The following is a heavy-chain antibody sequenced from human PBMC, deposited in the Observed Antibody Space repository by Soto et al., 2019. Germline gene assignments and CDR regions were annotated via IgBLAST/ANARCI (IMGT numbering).Heavy chain of an antibody. CDR1: GFTFSNYG. CDR2: ISYDGSNE. D-gene: IGHD6-13*01. V-gene: IGHV3-30*18. Sequence: GGSLRLSCAASGFTFSNYGMHWVRQAPGKGLEWVAVISYDGSNEYYADSVKGRFTISRDNSKNTLFLQMNSLRGEDTAVYYCAEDWGSSSVDYYYGMDVWGQGTTVTVSS. J-gene: IGHJ6*02. CDR3: AEDWGSSSVDYYYGMDV.